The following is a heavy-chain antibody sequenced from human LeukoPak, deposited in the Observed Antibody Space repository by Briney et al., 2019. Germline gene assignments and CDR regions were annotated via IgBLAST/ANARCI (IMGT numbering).Heavy chain of an antibody. V-gene: IGHV3-66*02. D-gene: IGHD3-22*01. CDR3: ARDGYYYDSSGYQPIDY. J-gene: IGHJ4*02. CDR1: GLTVSSNY. CDR2: SYSGGST. Sequence: GGSLRLSCAASGLTVSSNYMSWVRQAPGKGLEWVSVSYSGGSTYYADSVKGRFTISRDNSKNTLYLQMNSLRAEDTAVYYCARDGYYYDSSGYQPIDYWGQGTLVTVSS.